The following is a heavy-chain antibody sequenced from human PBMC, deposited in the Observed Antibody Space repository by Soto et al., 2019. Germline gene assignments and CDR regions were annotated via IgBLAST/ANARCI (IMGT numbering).Heavy chain of an antibody. Sequence: SETLSLTCTVSGGSISSGDYFWSWIRQPPGKGLEWIGYIYHSGNIYFYPSLKSRLTISIEASQNQISVRLSSVTAADTDMYYCARNYYDGTPYLSRRQHALDSWCQGTMVTVSS. V-gene: IGHV4-31*03. D-gene: IGHD3-22*01. CDR2: IYHSGNI. CDR1: GGSISSGDYF. J-gene: IGHJ3*02. CDR3: ARNYYDGTPYLSRRQHALDS.